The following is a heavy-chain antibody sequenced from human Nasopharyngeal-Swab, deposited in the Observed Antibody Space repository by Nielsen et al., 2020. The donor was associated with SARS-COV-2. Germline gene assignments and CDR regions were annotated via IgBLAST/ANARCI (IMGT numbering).Heavy chain of an antibody. Sequence: ASVKVSCKASGYTFTGYYMHWVRQAPGQGLEWMGWINPNSGGTNYAQKFQGRVTMTRDTSISTAYTELSRLRSDDTAVYYCARDHIVWSGYSPDYYYGMDVWGQGTTVTVSS. V-gene: IGHV1-2*02. CDR1: GYTFTGYY. J-gene: IGHJ6*02. D-gene: IGHD3-3*01. CDR3: ARDHIVWSGYSPDYYYGMDV. CDR2: INPNSGGT.